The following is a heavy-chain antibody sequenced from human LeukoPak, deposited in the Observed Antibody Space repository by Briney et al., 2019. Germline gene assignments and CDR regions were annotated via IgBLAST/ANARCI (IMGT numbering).Heavy chain of an antibody. CDR3: ARGGGYSYGYPEPNYFDY. CDR2: MNPNSGNT. D-gene: IGHD5-18*01. CDR1: GYTFTSYD. J-gene: IGHJ4*02. V-gene: IGHV1-8*03. Sequence: GASVKVSCKASGYTFTSYDINWVRQATGQGLEWMGWMNPNSGNTGYAQKFQGRVTITRNTSISTAYMELSSPRSEDTAVYYCARGGGYSYGYPEPNYFDYWGQGTLVTVSS.